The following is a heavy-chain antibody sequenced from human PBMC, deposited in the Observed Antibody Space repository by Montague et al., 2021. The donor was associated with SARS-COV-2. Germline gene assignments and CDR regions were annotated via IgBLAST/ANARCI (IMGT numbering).Heavy chain of an antibody. D-gene: IGHD3-22*01. CDR3: ARARTRITMIVVVIDAFDI. CDR1: GGSISSGGYY. V-gene: IGHV4-31*03. J-gene: IGHJ3*02. CDR2: IYYSGST. Sequence: TLSLTCTVSGGSISSGGYYWSWIRQHPGKGLEWIGYIYYSGSTYYNPSLKSRVTISVDTSKNQFSLKLSSVTAGDTAVYYCARARTRITMIVVVIDAFDIWGQGTMVTVSS.